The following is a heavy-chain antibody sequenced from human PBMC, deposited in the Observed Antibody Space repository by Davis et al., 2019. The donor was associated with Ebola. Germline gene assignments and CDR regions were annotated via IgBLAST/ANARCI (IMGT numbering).Heavy chain of an antibody. D-gene: IGHD3-16*01. CDR2: IPDGGGST. J-gene: IGHJ4*02. CDR1: GFTFKNYA. CDR3: AKDLGGEGGYWG. V-gene: IGHV3-23*01. Sequence: GESLKISCVASGFTFKNYAMSWVRQAPGKGLEWVATIPDGGGSTHYADSVKGRFTISRDTSKNTLYLRMSTLRRDDTAVYFCAKDLGGEGGYWGWGQGTLVNVSS.